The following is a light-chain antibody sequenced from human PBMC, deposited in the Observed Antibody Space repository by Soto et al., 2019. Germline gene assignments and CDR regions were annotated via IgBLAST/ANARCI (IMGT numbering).Light chain of an antibody. CDR3: ETWHFSLNTVV. Sequence: QSVLTQPPSMAAAPGQTVTISCSGRAFNIWNNYVSWYQQVPATAPKLLIYDNNKRPSGIPDRFTGSKSVTSATLDITGLQTGDEADYYCETWHFSLNTVVFGGGTKLTVL. CDR2: DNN. V-gene: IGLV1-51*01. J-gene: IGLJ3*02. CDR1: AFNIWNNY.